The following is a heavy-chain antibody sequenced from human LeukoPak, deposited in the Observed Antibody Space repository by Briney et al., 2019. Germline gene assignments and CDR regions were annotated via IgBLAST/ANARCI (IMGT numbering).Heavy chain of an antibody. J-gene: IGHJ4*02. D-gene: IGHD1-26*01. CDR3: ARLSVGVVGAPDY. CDR2: IYPGDSDT. CDR1: GYSFTSYW. Sequence: GEALKISCKCSGYSFTSYWIGWVRQLPGKGLEWMGIIYPGDSDTRYSLSFQGQVTISADKSISTAYLQWSSLKASDTAMYYCARLSVGVVGAPDYWGQGTLVTVSS. V-gene: IGHV5-51*01.